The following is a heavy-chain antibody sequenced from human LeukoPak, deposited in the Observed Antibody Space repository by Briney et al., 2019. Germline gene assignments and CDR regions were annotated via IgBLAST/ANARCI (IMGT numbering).Heavy chain of an antibody. V-gene: IGHV4-31*03. D-gene: IGHD6-6*01. J-gene: IGHJ6*03. Sequence: SQTLSLTCTVSGGSISSGGYYWSWIRQHPGKGLEWIGYIYYSGRTYYNPSLKSRVTISVDTSKNQFSLKLSSVTAADTAVYYCARVGNIAARRDYYYYYMDVWGKGTTVTVSS. CDR1: GGSISSGGYY. CDR2: IYYSGRT. CDR3: ARVGNIAARRDYYYYYMDV.